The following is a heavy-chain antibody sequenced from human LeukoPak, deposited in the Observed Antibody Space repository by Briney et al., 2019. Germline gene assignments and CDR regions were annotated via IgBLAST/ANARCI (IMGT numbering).Heavy chain of an antibody. V-gene: IGHV3-53*01. D-gene: IGHD3-22*01. CDR3: ARSGYYIYYFDY. Sequence: GGSLRLSCAASGFTVSSNCMSWVRQAPGKGLEWVSVIYSGGSTYYADSVKGRFTISRDNSKNTLYLQMNSLRAEDTAVYYCARSGYYIYYFDYWGQGTLVTVSS. CDR2: IYSGGST. J-gene: IGHJ4*02. CDR1: GFTVSSNC.